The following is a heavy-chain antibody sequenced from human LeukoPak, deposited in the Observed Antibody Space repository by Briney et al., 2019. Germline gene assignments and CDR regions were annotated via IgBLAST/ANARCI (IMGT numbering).Heavy chain of an antibody. CDR1: GFTFSSYA. D-gene: IGHD4-17*01. Sequence: GGSLRLSCAASGFTFSSYAMHWVRQAPGKGLEWVAVISYDGSSKYYADSVKGRFTISRDNSKNTLYLQMNSLRAEDTAVYYCARDTTTGRYYYYYGMDVWGQGTTVTVSS. CDR2: ISYDGSSK. CDR3: ARDTTTGRYYYYYGMDV. V-gene: IGHV3-30-3*01. J-gene: IGHJ6*02.